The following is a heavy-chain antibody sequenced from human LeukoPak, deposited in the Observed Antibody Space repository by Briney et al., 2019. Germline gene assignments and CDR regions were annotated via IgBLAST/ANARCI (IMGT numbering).Heavy chain of an antibody. CDR2: INHSGST. D-gene: IGHD5-12*01. CDR3: ASRHSGYDSDFDY. J-gene: IGHJ4*02. V-gene: IGHV4-34*01. Sequence: SETLSLTCAVYGGSFSGYYWSWIRQPPGKGLEWIGEINHSGSTNYNPSLKGRVTISVDTSKNQFSLKLSSVTAADTAVYHCASRHSGYDSDFDYWGQGTLVTVSS. CDR1: GGSFSGYY.